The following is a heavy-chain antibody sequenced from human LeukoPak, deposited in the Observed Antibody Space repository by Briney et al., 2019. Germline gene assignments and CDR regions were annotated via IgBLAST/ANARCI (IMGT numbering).Heavy chain of an antibody. CDR1: GYTFTSYD. CDR2: MNPNSGNT. Sequence: ASVKVSCKASGYTFTSYDINWVRQAAGQGLEWMGWMNPNSGNTGYAQKFQGRVTMTRNTSISTAYMELSSLKSEDTAVYYCVRGRKRYVGIAAPDFDSSGQGTLVTAPS. V-gene: IGHV1-8*01. D-gene: IGHD6-6*01. CDR3: VRGRKRYVGIAAPDFDS. J-gene: IGHJ4*02.